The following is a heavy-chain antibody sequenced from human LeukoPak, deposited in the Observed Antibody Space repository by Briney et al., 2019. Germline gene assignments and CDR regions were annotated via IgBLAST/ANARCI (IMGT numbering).Heavy chain of an antibody. CDR2: ISSDGSNK. CDR1: GFTFSSYA. V-gene: IGHV3-30*04. CDR3: ARDSVAPAVHYYFDY. J-gene: IGHJ4*02. D-gene: IGHD2-2*01. Sequence: PGGSLRLSCAAYGFTFSSYAMHWVRQAPGKGLEWVAVISSDGSNKYYADSVKGRFTISRDNFKNTLYLQMNSLRAEDTAVYYCARDSVAPAVHYYFDYWGQGTLVTVSS.